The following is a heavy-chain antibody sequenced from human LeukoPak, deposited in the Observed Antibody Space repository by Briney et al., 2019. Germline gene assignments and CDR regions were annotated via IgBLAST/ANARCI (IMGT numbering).Heavy chain of an antibody. CDR3: ARVASWGDTAMALDY. D-gene: IGHD5-18*01. CDR2: IYYSGST. CDR1: GGSISSYY. J-gene: IGHJ4*02. Sequence: PSETLSLICTVSGGSISSYYWSWIRQPPGKGLEWIGYIYYSGSTNYNPSLKSRVTISVDTSKNQFSLKLSSVTAADTVVYYCARVASWGDTAMALDYWGQGTLVTVSS. V-gene: IGHV4-59*01.